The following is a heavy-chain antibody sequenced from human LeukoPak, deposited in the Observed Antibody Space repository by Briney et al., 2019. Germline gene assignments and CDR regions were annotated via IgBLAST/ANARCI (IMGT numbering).Heavy chain of an antibody. V-gene: IGHV1-2*02. CDR3: ARAVYGGFLDY. Sequence: ASVKVSCKASGYTFTSYDINWVRQATGQGLEWMGWITPNSGGTNSAQKFQGRVTMTRDTSISTAYMELSTLTSDDTAVYYCARAVYGGFLDYWGQGTLVTVSS. CDR2: ITPNSGGT. D-gene: IGHD4-23*01. J-gene: IGHJ4*02. CDR1: GYTFTSYD.